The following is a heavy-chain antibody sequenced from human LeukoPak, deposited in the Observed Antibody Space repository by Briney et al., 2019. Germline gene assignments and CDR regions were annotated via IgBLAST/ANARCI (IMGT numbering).Heavy chain of an antibody. Sequence: SETLSLTCTVSGGSISSGSYYWSWIRQPAGKGLEWIGRIYTSGSTNYNPSLKSRVTISVDTSKNQFSLKLSSVTAADTAVYYCARDGAGGYCSSTSCYAPAYYYYYMDVWGKGTTVTVPS. D-gene: IGHD2-2*01. V-gene: IGHV4-61*02. CDR1: GGSISSGSYY. CDR3: ARDGAGGYCSSTSCYAPAYYYYYMDV. J-gene: IGHJ6*03. CDR2: IYTSGST.